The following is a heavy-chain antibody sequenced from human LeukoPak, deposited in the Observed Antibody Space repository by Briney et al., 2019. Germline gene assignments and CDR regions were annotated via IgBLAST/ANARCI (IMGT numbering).Heavy chain of an antibody. V-gene: IGHV1-69*13. J-gene: IGHJ4*02. D-gene: IGHD3-9*01. Sequence: SVKVSCKASGYTFTGYYMHWVRQAPGQGLEWMGGIIPIFGTANYAQKFQGRVTITADESTSTAYMELSSLRSEDTAVYYCARGNTSRNYDILTGYYERWNYFDYWGQGTLVTVSS. CDR3: ARGNTSRNYDILTGYYERWNYFDY. CDR2: IIPIFGTA. CDR1: GYTFTGYY.